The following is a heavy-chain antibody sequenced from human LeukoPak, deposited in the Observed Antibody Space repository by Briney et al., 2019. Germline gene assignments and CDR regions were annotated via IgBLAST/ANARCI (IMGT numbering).Heavy chain of an antibody. CDR1: GFTFSSYW. V-gene: IGHV3-7*01. CDR2: IKQDGSEK. Sequence: GGSLRLSCAASGFTFSSYWMSWVRQAPGKGLEWVANIKQDGSEKYYVDSVKGRFTISRDNAKNSLYLQMNSLRAEDTAVYYCARDGPRAGRGVIFENWGQGTLVTVSS. CDR3: ARDGPRAGRGVIFEN. J-gene: IGHJ4*02. D-gene: IGHD3-10*01.